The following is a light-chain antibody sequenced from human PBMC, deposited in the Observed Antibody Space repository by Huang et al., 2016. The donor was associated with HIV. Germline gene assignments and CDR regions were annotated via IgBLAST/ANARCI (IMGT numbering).Light chain of an antibody. Sequence: DIVMPQTPLSLSVTPGQPASISCKSSQCLLHSDGETYLYWYLHKPGQSPQLLIYEDSNRCSGVPDRCSGSGSGTDFTLRIRRVEAEDVVVYYCMQRTQRPLTFGGGTKVEIK. V-gene: IGKV2D-29*02. CDR3: MQRTQRPLT. CDR1: QCLLHSDGETY. CDR2: EDS. J-gene: IGKJ4*01.